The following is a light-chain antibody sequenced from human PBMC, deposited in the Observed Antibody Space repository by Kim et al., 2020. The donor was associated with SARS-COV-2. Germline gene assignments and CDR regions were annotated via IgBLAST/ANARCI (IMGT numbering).Light chain of an antibody. V-gene: IGKV1-5*03. CDR1: QSISTG. J-gene: IGKJ1*01. CDR2: MAS. CDR3: QQYKSYWA. Sequence: SASVGDTVTITCRASQSISTGLAWYQQKPGKAPKLLIYMASTLESGVPSRFRGSGSGTEFTLTISSLQPDDFATYYCQQYKSYWAFGQGTKVEIK.